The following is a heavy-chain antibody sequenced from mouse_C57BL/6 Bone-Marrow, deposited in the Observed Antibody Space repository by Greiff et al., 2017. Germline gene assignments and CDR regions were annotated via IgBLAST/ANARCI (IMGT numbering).Heavy chain of an antibody. V-gene: IGHV7-1*01. CDR1: GFTFSDFY. Sequence: EVKLVESGGGLVQSGRSLRLSCATSGFTFSDFYMEWVRQAPGKGLEWIAASRNKANDYTTEYSASGKGRFIVSRDTSQSILYLQMNALRAEDTAIYYGARVKLGKYWYVDVWGTGTTVTVSS. D-gene: IGHD4-1*01. CDR3: ARVKLGKYWYVDV. J-gene: IGHJ1*03. CDR2: SRNKANDYTT.